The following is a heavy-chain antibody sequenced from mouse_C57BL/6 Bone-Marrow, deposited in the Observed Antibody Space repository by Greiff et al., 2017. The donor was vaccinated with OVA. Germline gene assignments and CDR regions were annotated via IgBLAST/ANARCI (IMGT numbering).Heavy chain of an antibody. D-gene: IGHD2-1*01. J-gene: IGHJ4*01. CDR3: AKDGDLLRKYYYAMDY. CDR1: GFSLTSYG. Sequence: QVQLQQSGPGLVQPSQSLSITCTVSGFSLTSYGVHWVRQSPGKGLEWLGVIWRGGSTDYNAAFMSRLSITKDNSKSQVFFKMNSLQADDTAIYYCAKDGDLLRKYYYAMDYWGQGTSVTVSS. V-gene: IGHV2-5*01. CDR2: IWRGGST.